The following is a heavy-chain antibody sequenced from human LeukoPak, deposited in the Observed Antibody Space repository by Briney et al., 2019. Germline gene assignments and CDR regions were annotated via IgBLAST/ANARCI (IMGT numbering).Heavy chain of an antibody. CDR1: GFTFSSYW. V-gene: IGHV3-7*01. Sequence: GGSLRLSCAASGFTFSSYWMTWVRQAPGKGLEWVANIKQDGSEKYYVDAVKGRFTISRDNAKNSLFLQMNNLRAEDTAVYYCAELGITMIGGVWGKGTTVTISS. J-gene: IGHJ6*04. CDR2: IKQDGSEK. D-gene: IGHD3-10*02. CDR3: AELGITMIGGV.